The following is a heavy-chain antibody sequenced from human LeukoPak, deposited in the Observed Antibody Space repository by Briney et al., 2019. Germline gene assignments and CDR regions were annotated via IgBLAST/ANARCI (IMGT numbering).Heavy chain of an antibody. V-gene: IGHV4-30-2*01. Sequence: PSETLSLTCTVSGGSISSGGYYWSWIRQPPGKGLEWIGYIYHSGSTYYNPSLKSRVTISVDRSKNQFSLMLTSVTAADTAVYYCAGESDSAWNTGGDFDHWGQGILVTVSS. CDR1: GGSISSGGYY. CDR3: AGESDSAWNTGGDFDH. J-gene: IGHJ4*02. D-gene: IGHD1/OR15-1a*01. CDR2: IYHSGST.